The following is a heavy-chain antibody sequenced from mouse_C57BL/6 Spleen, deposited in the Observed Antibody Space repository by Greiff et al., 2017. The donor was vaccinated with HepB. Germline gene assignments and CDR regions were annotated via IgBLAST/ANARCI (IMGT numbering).Heavy chain of an antibody. D-gene: IGHD2-3*01. CDR1: GYTFTSYW. J-gene: IGHJ4*01. CDR2: IYPSDSET. V-gene: IGHV1-61*01. Sequence: QVQLKQPGAELVRPGSSVKLSCKASGYTFTSYWMDWVKQRPGQGLEWIGNIYPSDSETHYNQKFKDKATLTVDKSSSTAYMQLSSLTSEDSAVYYCAREDDPYAMDYWGQGTSVTVSS. CDR3: AREDDPYAMDY.